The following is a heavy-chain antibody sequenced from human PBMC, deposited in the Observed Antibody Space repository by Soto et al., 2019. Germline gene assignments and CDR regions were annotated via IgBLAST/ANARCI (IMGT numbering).Heavy chain of an antibody. CDR3: ARGDSSWFDP. CDR2: IYYSGST. J-gene: IGHJ5*02. CDR1: VGSISSYY. V-gene: IGHV4-59*01. Sequence: SETLYLTCTVSVGSISSYYGSWIRQPPGKGLEWIGYIYYSGSTNYNPSLKSRVTISVDTSKNQFSLKLSSVTAADTAVYYCARGDSSWFDPWGQGTLVTVSS.